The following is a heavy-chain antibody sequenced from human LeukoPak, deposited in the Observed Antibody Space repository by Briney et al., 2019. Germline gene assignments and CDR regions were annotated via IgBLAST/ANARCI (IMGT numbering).Heavy chain of an antibody. CDR2: MNPNSGNT. CDR3: TRGTREIVVIITKYYVDY. V-gene: IGHV1-8*01. D-gene: IGHD3-22*01. CDR1: GYTFTSYD. J-gene: IGHJ4*02. Sequence: ASVKVSCKASGYTFTSYDFNWVRQATGQGLEWMGWMNPNSGNTGYAQKFQGRVTMTRNTSISTAYMELSSLRSEDTAVYYCTRGTREIVVIITKYYVDYWGQGTLVTVSS.